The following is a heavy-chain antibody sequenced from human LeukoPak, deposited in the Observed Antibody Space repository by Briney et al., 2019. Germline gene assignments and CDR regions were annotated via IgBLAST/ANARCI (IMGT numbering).Heavy chain of an antibody. CDR1: GGSFSGYY. Sequence: SETLSLTCAVYGGSFSGYYWSWIRQPPGKGLEWIGEINHSGSTNYNPSLKSRVTISVDTSKNQFSLKLSSVTAADTAVYYCARNRIHGGWFDPWGQGTLVTVSS. V-gene: IGHV4-34*01. CDR2: INHSGST. J-gene: IGHJ5*02. D-gene: IGHD1-14*01. CDR3: ARNRIHGGWFDP.